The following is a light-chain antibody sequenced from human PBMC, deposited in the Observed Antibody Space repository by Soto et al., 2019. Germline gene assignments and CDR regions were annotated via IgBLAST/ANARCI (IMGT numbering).Light chain of an antibody. J-gene: IGKJ2*01. CDR2: EAS. CDR3: QQFGSSSPYT. CDR1: QSLSTNH. V-gene: IGKV3-20*01. Sequence: EILLTQSPGTLSLSPGERATLSCRASQSLSTNHLAWYQQKPGQAPRLLMYEASGRSAGIPDRFSGSGSGTDFTLTISRLEPEDFAVYYCQQFGSSSPYTFGQGTRLEIK.